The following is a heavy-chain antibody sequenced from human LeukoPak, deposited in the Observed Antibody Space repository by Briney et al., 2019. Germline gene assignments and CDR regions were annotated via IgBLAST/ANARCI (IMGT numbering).Heavy chain of an antibody. CDR1: GFTFSSYS. CDR3: ASDIVVVPAATYY. CDR2: ISSSSSTI. Sequence: PGGSLRLSCAASGFTFSSYSMNWVRQAPGKGLEWVSYISSSSSTIYYADSVKGRFTISRDNAKNSLYLQMNSLRAEDTAVYYCASDIVVVPAATYYWGQGTLVTVSS. D-gene: IGHD2-2*01. V-gene: IGHV3-48*01. J-gene: IGHJ4*02.